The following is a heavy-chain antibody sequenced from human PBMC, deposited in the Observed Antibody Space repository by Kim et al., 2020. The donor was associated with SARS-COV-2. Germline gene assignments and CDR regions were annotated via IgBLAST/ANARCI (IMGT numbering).Heavy chain of an antibody. CDR3: AKRGVDAVMGRLCDY. CDR1: GFTFSTYG. V-gene: IGHV3-23*01. J-gene: IGHJ4*02. CDR2: ITGNGAVT. Sequence: GESLKISCAASGFTFSTYGMSWVRQAPGKGLEWVSAITGNGAVTYYADSVKGRFAISRDNSKNTLYLQMNSLRAEDTAIYYCAKRGVDAVMGRLCDYWGQ. D-gene: IGHD5-18*01.